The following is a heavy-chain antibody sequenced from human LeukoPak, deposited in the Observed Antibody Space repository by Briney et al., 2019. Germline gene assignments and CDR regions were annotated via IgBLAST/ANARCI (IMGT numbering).Heavy chain of an antibody. CDR3: ARDIAVAGRWFDP. V-gene: IGHV4-39*07. D-gene: IGHD6-19*01. CDR1: GGSISSSSYY. J-gene: IGHJ5*02. CDR2: IYYSGST. Sequence: SETLSLTCTVSGGSISSSSYYWGWIRQPPGKGLEWIGSIYYSGSTYYNPSLKSRVTISVDTSKNQFSLKLSSVTAADTAVYYCARDIAVAGRWFDPWGQGTLVTVSS.